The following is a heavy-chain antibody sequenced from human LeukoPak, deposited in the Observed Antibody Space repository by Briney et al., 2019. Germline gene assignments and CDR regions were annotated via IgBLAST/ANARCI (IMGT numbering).Heavy chain of an antibody. D-gene: IGHD3-22*01. CDR2: ISAYNGNT. J-gene: IGHJ6*03. V-gene: IGHV1-18*01. CDR3: ARETPVYYDSSGYSYYYYYMDV. CDR1: GYTFTSYG. Sequence: ASVKVSCKASGYTFTSYGISWVRQAPGQGLEWMGWISAYNGNTNYAQRLQGRVTMTTDTSTSTAYMELRSLRSDDTAVYYCARETPVYYDSSGYSYYYYYMDVWGKGTTVTVSS.